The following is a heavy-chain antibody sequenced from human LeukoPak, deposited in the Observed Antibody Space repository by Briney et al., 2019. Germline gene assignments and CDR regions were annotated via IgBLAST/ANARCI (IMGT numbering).Heavy chain of an antibody. Sequence: PGGSLSLYCAASGFTFSSYDRLWVPQAQGKGLVGVAFLRYDASNKYYADSVKGRFTISRDNSENTLYLQMNSLGVEDTAVYYCAGDFDYWGQGTLVTVSS. V-gene: IGHV3-30*02. CDR3: AGDFDY. CDR2: LRYDASNK. CDR1: GFTFSSYD. J-gene: IGHJ4*02.